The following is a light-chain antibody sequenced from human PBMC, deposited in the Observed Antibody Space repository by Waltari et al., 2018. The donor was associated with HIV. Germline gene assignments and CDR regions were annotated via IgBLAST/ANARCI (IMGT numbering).Light chain of an antibody. CDR2: ADS. CDR3: QVWDSRSDHPV. Sequence: SYVLTQPPSVSVAPGQTAGITCGGNNIGSNTVHWYQQSPGQAPVLVVHADSDRPSGIPERFSGSNSGNTATLTISRVEAGDEADYYCQVWDSRSDHPVLGGGTRLTVL. J-gene: IGLJ3*02. V-gene: IGLV3-21*02. CDR1: NIGSNT.